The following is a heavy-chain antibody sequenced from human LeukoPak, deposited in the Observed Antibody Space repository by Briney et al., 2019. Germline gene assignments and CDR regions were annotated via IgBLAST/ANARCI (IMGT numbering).Heavy chain of an antibody. CDR1: GYSFTSYW. CDR3: ARTPSGSYRRGYFDY. CDR2: IYPGDSDT. D-gene: IGHD1-26*01. V-gene: IGHV5-51*01. J-gene: IGHJ4*02. Sequence: GESLKISCKGSGYSFTSYWIGWVRPMPGKGLEWIGIIYPGDSDTRYSPSFQGQVTISADKSISTAYLQWSSLKASDTAMYYCARTPSGSYRRGYFDYWGQGTLVTVSS.